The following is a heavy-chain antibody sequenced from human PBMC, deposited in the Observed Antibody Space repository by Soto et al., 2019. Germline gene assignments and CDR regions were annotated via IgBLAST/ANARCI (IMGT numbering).Heavy chain of an antibody. CDR1: GGSISISSYY. CDR2: IYYSGST. CDR3: ARQMGLAYCGGDGYSMIGQIDY. Sequence: SDTLCLTCTVSGGSISISSYYWGWILHPPGKGLEWIGSIYYSGSTYYNPSLKSRVTISVDTSKNQFSLKLSSVTAADTAVYYCARQMGLAYCGGDGYSMIGQIDYWGQGTLVTVSS. D-gene: IGHD2-21*02. V-gene: IGHV4-39*01. J-gene: IGHJ4*02.